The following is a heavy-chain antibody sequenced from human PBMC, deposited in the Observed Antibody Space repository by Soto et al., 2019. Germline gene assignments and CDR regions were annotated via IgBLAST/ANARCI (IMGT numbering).Heavy chain of an antibody. V-gene: IGHV2-26*01. Sequence: QVTLKESGPVLVKRTETLTLTCTVSGFSLSDARMGVSWIRQPPGKALEWLAHIFSNDEISYTPSLESRLTISKDISKSQVVLTMTNMDPVDTATYYGARQTIFGLVVSHFEYWGQGTLVTVSS. J-gene: IGHJ4*02. D-gene: IGHD3-3*01. CDR1: GFSLSDARMG. CDR3: ARQTIFGLVVSHFEY. CDR2: IFSNDEI.